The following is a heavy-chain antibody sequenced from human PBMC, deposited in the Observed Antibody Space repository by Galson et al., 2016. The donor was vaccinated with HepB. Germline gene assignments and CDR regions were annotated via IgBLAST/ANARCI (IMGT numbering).Heavy chain of an antibody. CDR3: AKGWGAESTEPYYYAGMDV. D-gene: IGHD3-16*01. J-gene: IGHJ6*02. CDR2: TYYIGST. V-gene: IGHV4-38-2*01. Sequence: SETLSLTCAVSGYSITSGSYWALIRQPPGKGLEWIGSTYYIGSTYYNPSLESPVTLSVDMAKNQIFLQLSSVTAADAAVYYCAKGWGAESTEPYYYAGMDVWGQGTTVTVSS. CDR1: GYSITSGSY.